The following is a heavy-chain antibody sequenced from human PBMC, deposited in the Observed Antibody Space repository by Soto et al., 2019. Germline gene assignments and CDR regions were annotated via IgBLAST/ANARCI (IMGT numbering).Heavy chain of an antibody. Sequence: QVQLVQSGAEVKKPGSSVKVSCKASGGTFSSYAISWVRQAPGQGLEWMGGIIPLFGTANYAQKFQGRVTITADESTSTAYMELSSMRSEDTAVYYCARGAHSGSYHDPDYWGEGTLVTVSS. CDR2: IIPLFGTA. D-gene: IGHD1-26*01. CDR3: ARGAHSGSYHDPDY. CDR1: GGTFSSYA. J-gene: IGHJ4*02. V-gene: IGHV1-69*01.